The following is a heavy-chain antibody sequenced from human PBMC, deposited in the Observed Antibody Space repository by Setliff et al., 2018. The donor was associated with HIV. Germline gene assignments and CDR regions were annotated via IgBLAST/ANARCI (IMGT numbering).Heavy chain of an antibody. V-gene: IGHV3-15*01. CDR2: IRNKKNGGTT. J-gene: IGHJ5*02. Sequence: PGGSLRLSCAAAGFTFSNAWMTWVRQAPGKGLEWVARIRNKKNGGTTYYAAPVEGRFTISRDDSKTTLYLQMNSLKTEDTAVYYCTTEDPWLRFGHWGQGTLVTVSS. CDR3: TTEDPWLRFGH. CDR1: GFTFSNAW. D-gene: IGHD5-12*01.